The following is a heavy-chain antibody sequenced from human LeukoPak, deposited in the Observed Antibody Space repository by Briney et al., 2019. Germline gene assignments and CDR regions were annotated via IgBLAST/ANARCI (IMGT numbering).Heavy chain of an antibody. J-gene: IGHJ5*02. D-gene: IGHD2-2*01. CDR2: ISSSGSTI. CDR3: ARGQYQLLKANWFDP. Sequence: SGGSLRLSCAASGFTFSDYYMSWIRQAPGKGLEWVSYISSSGSTIYYADSVKGRITISRDNAKNSLYLQMNSLRAEDTAVYYCARGQYQLLKANWFDPWGQGTLVTVSS. V-gene: IGHV3-11*01. CDR1: GFTFSDYY.